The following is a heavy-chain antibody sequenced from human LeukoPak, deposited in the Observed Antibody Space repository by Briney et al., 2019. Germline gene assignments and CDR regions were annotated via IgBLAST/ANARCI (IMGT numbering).Heavy chain of an antibody. CDR2: IYYSGST. D-gene: IGHD6-19*01. Sequence: SETLSLTCTVSGGSISSYYWSWIRQPPGKGLEWIGYIYYSGSTNYNPSLKSRVTISVDTSKDQFSLKLSSVTAADTAVYYCARRKNSSGWYFDYWGQGTLVTVSS. CDR1: GGSISSYY. J-gene: IGHJ4*02. V-gene: IGHV4-59*01. CDR3: ARRKNSSGWYFDY.